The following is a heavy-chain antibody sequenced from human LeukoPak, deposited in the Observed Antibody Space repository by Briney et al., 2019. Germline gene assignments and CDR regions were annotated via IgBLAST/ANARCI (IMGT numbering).Heavy chain of an antibody. CDR2: ISAYNGNT. CDR3: ARDGVVVVPAATRPFDY. D-gene: IGHD2-2*01. CDR1: GYTFTSYG. V-gene: IGHV1-18*01. Sequence: ASVKVSCKASGYTFTSYGISWVRQASGQGLEWMGWISAYNGNTNYAQKLQGRVTMTTDTSTSTAYMELRSLRSDDTAVYYCARDGVVVVPAATRPFDYWGQGTLVTVSS. J-gene: IGHJ4*02.